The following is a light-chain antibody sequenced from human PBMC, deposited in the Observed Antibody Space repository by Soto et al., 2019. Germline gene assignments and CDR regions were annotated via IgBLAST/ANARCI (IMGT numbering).Light chain of an antibody. CDR3: QQYDYWPPIT. V-gene: IGKV3D-15*01. J-gene: IGKJ4*01. Sequence: EVVLTQSPVTLSLSPGERATLSCRASQSVARNLAWYQEKPAQVPRLLIYDASTRATGVPARFSGSGSGTQFTLTISSLQSEDFAVYYCQQYDYWPPITFGGGTRVEIK. CDR2: DAS. CDR1: QSVARN.